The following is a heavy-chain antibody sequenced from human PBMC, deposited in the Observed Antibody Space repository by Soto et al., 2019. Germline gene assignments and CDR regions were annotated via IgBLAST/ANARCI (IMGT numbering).Heavy chain of an antibody. CDR3: ARDGHYGDQHLSDY. CDR2: IWYDGDNK. J-gene: IGHJ4*02. D-gene: IGHD4-17*01. V-gene: IGHV3-33*01. CDR1: GFTFSTYG. Sequence: QVQLVESGGGVVQPGRSLRLSCAASGFTFSTYGMHWVRQAPGKGLEWVSVIWYDGDNKNYADSVKGRFTISRDNSKNMLYLQMNSLRAEDTAVYYCARDGHYGDQHLSDYWGQGTLVTVSS.